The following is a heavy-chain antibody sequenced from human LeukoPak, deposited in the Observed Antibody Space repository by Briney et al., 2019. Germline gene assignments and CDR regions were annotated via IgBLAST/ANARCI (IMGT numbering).Heavy chain of an antibody. Sequence: GGSLRLSCAASGFTFNNAWMSWVRQAPNKGLEWVGRVKTKTDGGTTDYAAPVKGRFTISRDDSKDTLYLQMNRLKTEDTAAYYCTTDYGSGSYHYFNYWGQGTLVTVSS. CDR3: TTDYGSGSYHYFNY. J-gene: IGHJ4*02. V-gene: IGHV3-15*01. CDR2: VKTKTDGGTT. CDR1: GFTFNNAW. D-gene: IGHD3-10*01.